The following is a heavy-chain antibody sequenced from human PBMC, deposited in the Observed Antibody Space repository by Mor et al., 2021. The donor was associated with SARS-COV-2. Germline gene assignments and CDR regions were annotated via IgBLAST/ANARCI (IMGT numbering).Heavy chain of an antibody. V-gene: IGHV3-7*01. CDR3: ARARTMRAYFFDC. D-gene: IGHD3-22*01. Sequence: GASMRGRFSISRDNARNSLYLRMSSLRAEDTAVYYCARARTMRAYFFDCWGQGTLVTVSS. J-gene: IGHJ4*02.